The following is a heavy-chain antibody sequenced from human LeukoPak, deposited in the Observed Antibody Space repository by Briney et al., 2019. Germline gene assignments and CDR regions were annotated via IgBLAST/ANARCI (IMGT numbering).Heavy chain of an antibody. D-gene: IGHD3-22*01. CDR1: GGSISSEY. CDR3: ARVLYYYDSNGYYYARAFNY. Sequence: SETLSLTCTVSGGSISSEYWSWIRQPPGKGLEWTGYIYYSGSTNYNPSLKSRVTISVDTSKNQFSLKLSSVTAADTAVYYCARVLYYYDSNGYYYARAFNYWGQGTLVTVSS. CDR2: IYYSGST. V-gene: IGHV4-59*12. J-gene: IGHJ4*02.